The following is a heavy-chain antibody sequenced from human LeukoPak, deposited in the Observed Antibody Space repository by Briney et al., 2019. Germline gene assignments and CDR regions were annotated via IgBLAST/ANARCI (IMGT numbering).Heavy chain of an antibody. V-gene: IGHV4-34*01. Sequence: SETLSLTCAVYGGSFSGYYWSWIRQPPGKGLEWIGEINHSGSTNYNPSLKSRVTISVDTSKNQFSLKLSSVTAADTSVYYCARGYYDFWSGLSGIWFDPWGQGTLVTVSS. CDR3: ARGYYDFWSGLSGIWFDP. J-gene: IGHJ5*02. CDR1: GGSFSGYY. D-gene: IGHD3-3*01. CDR2: INHSGST.